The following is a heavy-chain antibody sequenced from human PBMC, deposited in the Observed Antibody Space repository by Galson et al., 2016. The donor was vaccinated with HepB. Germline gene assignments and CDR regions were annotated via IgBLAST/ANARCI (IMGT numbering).Heavy chain of an antibody. CDR3: ARDEGFYNGMDV. D-gene: IGHD2-2*02. V-gene: IGHV4-61*01. J-gene: IGHJ6*02. Sequence: SETLSLTCTVSGDPVTSGTYYWSWVRQSPGKGLDWIGYIHDSGNTNYNPSIKSRVTISRDTSKNQFFLELTSVTAADTAVYYCARDEGFYNGMDVWGQGTTVTVAS. CDR2: IHDSGNT. CDR1: GDPVTSGTYY.